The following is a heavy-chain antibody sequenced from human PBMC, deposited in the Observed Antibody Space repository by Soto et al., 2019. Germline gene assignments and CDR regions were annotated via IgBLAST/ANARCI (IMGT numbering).Heavy chain of an antibody. Sequence: QVQLQQWGAGLLKPSETLSLTCGVYAESFSGYFWNGIRQPPGKGLEWIGEINHSGNINYNPSLRSRVTISLDTSKNQFSLNLSSVTAADTAVYYCARGQWLQRSEYWGQGTLVTVSS. D-gene: IGHD6-19*01. CDR2: INHSGNI. CDR1: AESFSGYF. J-gene: IGHJ4*02. CDR3: ARGQWLQRSEY. V-gene: IGHV4-34*01.